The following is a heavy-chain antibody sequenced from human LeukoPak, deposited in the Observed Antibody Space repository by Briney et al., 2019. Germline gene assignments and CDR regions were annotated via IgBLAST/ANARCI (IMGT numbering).Heavy chain of an antibody. CDR2: INQGGSVK. V-gene: IGHV3-7*01. D-gene: IGHD5-12*01. CDR1: GFSFRDFW. J-gene: IGHJ4*02. Sequence: GGSLRLSCAASGFSFRDFWMTWVRQAPGKGLEWVASINQGGSVKYYVDSVKGRFTISRDDAESSLYVQMNSLRDEDTAVYYCARFGYSGWNLENWGQGTLVTVSS. CDR3: ARFGYSGWNLEN.